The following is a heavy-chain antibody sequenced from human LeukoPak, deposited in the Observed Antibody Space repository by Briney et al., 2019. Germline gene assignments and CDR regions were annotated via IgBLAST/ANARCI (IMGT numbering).Heavy chain of an antibody. Sequence: PGGPLRLSCAASGFTFSNAGMSWVRQAPGQGLEWVGRIKSKTDGGTTDYAALVKGRITISRDDSKNTLYLQMNSLKPEDTAVYYCTTDILVVPAAITSSGRADWGQGTLVTVSS. D-gene: IGHD2-2*01. CDR1: GFTFSNAG. V-gene: IGHV3-15*01. J-gene: IGHJ4*02. CDR2: IKSKTDGGTT. CDR3: TTDILVVPAAITSSGRAD.